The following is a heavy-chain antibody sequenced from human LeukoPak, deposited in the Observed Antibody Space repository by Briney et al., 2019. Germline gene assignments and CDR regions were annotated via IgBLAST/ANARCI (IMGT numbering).Heavy chain of an antibody. V-gene: IGHV4-61*05. D-gene: IGHD2-15*01. J-gene: IGHJ3*02. CDR2: IYYSGST. CDR1: GGSISSSSYY. CDR3: ARQNGDSWDI. Sequence: SETLSLTCTVSGGSISSSSYYWSWIRQPPGKGLEWIGYIYYSGSTNYNPSLKSRVTISVDTSKNQFSLKLSSVTAADTAVYYCARQNGDSWDIWGQGTMVTVSS.